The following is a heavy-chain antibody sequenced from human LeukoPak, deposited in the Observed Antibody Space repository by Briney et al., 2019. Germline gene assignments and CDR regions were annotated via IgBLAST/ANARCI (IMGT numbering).Heavy chain of an antibody. CDR2: ISYDGSNQ. Sequence: PGGSLRLSCAASGFSFSTYGMFWVRQAPGKGLEWVGVISYDGSNQYYADSVKGRFTIYRDNSKNTLYLQMNSLRAEDTAVYYCARDTFNWGSDYWGQGTLVTVSS. D-gene: IGHD7-27*01. V-gene: IGHV3-30*03. CDR1: GFSFSTYG. J-gene: IGHJ4*02. CDR3: ARDTFNWGSDY.